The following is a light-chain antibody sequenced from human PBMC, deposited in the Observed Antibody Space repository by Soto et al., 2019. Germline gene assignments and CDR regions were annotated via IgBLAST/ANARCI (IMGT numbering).Light chain of an antibody. CDR1: KSVSSTY. CDR3: QHYGSTPWS. Sequence: EVVLTQSPGTLSLSPGERATLSCRASKSVSSTYLAWYQQRPGQAPRLLIYGASTRATDIPDRISGSGSGIDFTLTVSRLEPEDFALYYCQHYGSTPWSFVQGTKVEIK. V-gene: IGKV3-20*01. CDR2: GAS. J-gene: IGKJ1*01.